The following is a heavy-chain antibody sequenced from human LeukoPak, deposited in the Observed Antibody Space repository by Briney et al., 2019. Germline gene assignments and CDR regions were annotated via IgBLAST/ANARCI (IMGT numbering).Heavy chain of an antibody. CDR1: GFTLSSYS. Sequence: GGSLRLSCAASGFTLSSYSMNWVRQAPGKGLEWFSSISSSSSYIYYADSVKGRFTISRDNAKNSLYLQMNSLRAEETAVYYCARGGSGLKWGQGTLVTVSS. CDR2: ISSSSSYI. V-gene: IGHV3-21*01. D-gene: IGHD3-10*01. CDR3: ARGGSGLK. J-gene: IGHJ4*02.